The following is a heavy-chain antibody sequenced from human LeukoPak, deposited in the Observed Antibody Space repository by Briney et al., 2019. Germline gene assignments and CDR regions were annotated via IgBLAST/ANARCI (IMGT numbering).Heavy chain of an antibody. J-gene: IGHJ4*02. Sequence: GGSLRLSCVGSGFTFSRFWMNWVRQAPGKGLEWVANINQDGRAKYYVDSVKGRFTISRDSAKNSLYLQMSNLRAEDTAVYYCARGGIVVVTPYFDYWGQETLVTVSS. CDR1: GFTFSRFW. CDR2: INQDGRAK. V-gene: IGHV3-7*01. D-gene: IGHD2-21*02. CDR3: ARGGIVVVTPYFDY.